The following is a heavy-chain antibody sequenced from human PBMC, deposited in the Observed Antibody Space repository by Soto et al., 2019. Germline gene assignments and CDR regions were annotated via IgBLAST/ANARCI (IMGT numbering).Heavy chain of an antibody. CDR1: GGSISSYY. J-gene: IGHJ6*03. Sequence: SETLSLTCTVSGGSISSYYWSWIRQPPGKGLEWIGYIYYSGSTNYNPSLKSRVTISVDTSKNQFSLKLSSVTAADTAVYYCARPVYRVVPAAMRKGGDYYYYYMDVWGKGTTVTVSS. V-gene: IGHV4-59*01. CDR2: IYYSGST. CDR3: ARPVYRVVPAAMRKGGDYYYYYMDV. D-gene: IGHD2-2*01.